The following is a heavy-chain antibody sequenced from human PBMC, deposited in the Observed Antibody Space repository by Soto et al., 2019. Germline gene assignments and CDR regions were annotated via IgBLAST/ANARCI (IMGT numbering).Heavy chain of an antibody. V-gene: IGHV1-69*04. J-gene: IGHJ4*02. Sequence: VQLVQSGAEVKKPGSSVKVSCKASGGTFSSYPISWVRQAPGQGLEWMGRIIPILGIANYAQKFQGRVTITADKSTRTAYMELSSLGSEDTAVYYCVRDPSAYDFPAYWGQGTLVTVSS. D-gene: IGHD5-12*01. CDR3: VRDPSAYDFPAY. CDR2: IIPILGIA. CDR1: GGTFSSYP.